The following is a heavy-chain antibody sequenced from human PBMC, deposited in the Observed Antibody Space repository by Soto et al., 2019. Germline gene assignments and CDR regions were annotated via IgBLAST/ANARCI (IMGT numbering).Heavy chain of an antibody. V-gene: IGHV2-5*01. CDR1: GFSLSTSGLG. CDR2: IYWNDDK. J-gene: IGHJ4*02. CDR3: AHRPSGWYLFDY. Sequence: QITLKESGPTLVRPTQTLTLTCTFSGFSLSTSGLGVGWIRQPPGKALEWLALIYWNDDKRYSPSLKARLTITKDPSTNQVVLTMTNMDPVDTATYYCAHRPSGWYLFDYWGQGTLVTVSS. D-gene: IGHD6-19*01.